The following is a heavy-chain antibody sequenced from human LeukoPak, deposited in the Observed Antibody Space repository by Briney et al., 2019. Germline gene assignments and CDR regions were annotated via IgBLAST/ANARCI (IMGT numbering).Heavy chain of an antibody. Sequence: GGSLRLSCAASGFTFSSYAMSWVRQAPGKGLEWVSAISGSGGSTYYADSVKGRFTISRDNSKNTLYLQMNSLRAEDTAVYYCAKDIGYCSSTSCNEAGYFDYWGQGTLVTVSS. CDR2: ISGSGGST. J-gene: IGHJ4*02. CDR3: AKDIGYCSSTSCNEAGYFDY. D-gene: IGHD2-2*01. CDR1: GFTFSSYA. V-gene: IGHV3-23*01.